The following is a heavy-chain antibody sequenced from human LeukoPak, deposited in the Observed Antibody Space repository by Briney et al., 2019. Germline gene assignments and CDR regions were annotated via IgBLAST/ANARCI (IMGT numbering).Heavy chain of an antibody. CDR2: IYYSGST. CDR3: ARFSYTYGPHDY. V-gene: IGHV4-59*01. CDR1: NGSISSYY. J-gene: IGHJ4*02. D-gene: IGHD2-8*01. Sequence: PSETLSLTCTVSNGSISSYYWTWIRQPPGKELEWIGYIYYSGSTNYNPSLESRVTISVDTSKNLFFLRLSSVTAADTAMYYCARFSYTYGPHDYWGQGTLVTVSS.